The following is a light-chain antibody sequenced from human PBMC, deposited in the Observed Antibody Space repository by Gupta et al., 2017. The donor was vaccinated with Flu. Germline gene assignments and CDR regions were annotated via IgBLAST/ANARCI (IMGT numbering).Light chain of an antibody. CDR1: QSLPNY. J-gene: IGKJ1*01. CDR3: QQSDKVPKT. Sequence: PSSLAASVGDRVTITCRASQSLPNYLNWYQGKPGKAPKILISAASSWQSGVPSRFSGNGSGTEFTLTISRLQPEDFATYYCQQSDKVPKTFGQGTKVEIK. CDR2: AAS. V-gene: IGKV1-39*01.